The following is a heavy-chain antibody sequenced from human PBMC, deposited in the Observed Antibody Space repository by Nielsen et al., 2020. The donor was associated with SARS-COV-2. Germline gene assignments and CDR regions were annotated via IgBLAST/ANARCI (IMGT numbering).Heavy chain of an antibody. J-gene: IGHJ5*02. D-gene: IGHD2-2*01. V-gene: IGHV1-2*06. CDR1: GYTFTGYY. CDR3: ATAPAAIRSNWFDP. CDR2: INPNSGGT. Sequence: ASVKVSCKASGYTFTGYYMNWVRQAPGQGLEWMGRINPNSGGTNYAQKFQGRVTMTEDTSTDTAYMELSSLRSEDTAVYYCATAPAAIRSNWFDPWG.